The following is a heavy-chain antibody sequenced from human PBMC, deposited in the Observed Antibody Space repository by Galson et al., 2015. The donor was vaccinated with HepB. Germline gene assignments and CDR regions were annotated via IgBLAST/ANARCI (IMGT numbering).Heavy chain of an antibody. Sequence: SLRLSCAASGFTFSNACMTWVRQAPGKGLEWVSAISGSGGSTYYADSVKGRFTISRDNAKNSLYLQMNSLRAEDTAVYYCARDRYGMDVWGQGTTVTVSS. CDR3: ARDRYGMDV. CDR1: GFTFSNAC. CDR2: ISGSGGST. J-gene: IGHJ6*02. V-gene: IGHV3-23*01.